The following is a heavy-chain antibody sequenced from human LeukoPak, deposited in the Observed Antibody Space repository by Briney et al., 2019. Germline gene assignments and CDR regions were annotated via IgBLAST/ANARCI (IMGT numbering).Heavy chain of an antibody. Sequence: GGSLRLSCAASGFTFSSYAMSWVRQAPGKGLEWVSAISGSGGSTYYADSVKGRFTISRDNSKNALYLQMNSLRAEDTAVYYCAKGSRIVVVPAALYYFDYWGQGTLVTVSS. J-gene: IGHJ4*02. CDR1: GFTFSSYA. V-gene: IGHV3-23*01. CDR2: ISGSGGST. CDR3: AKGSRIVVVPAALYYFDY. D-gene: IGHD2-2*01.